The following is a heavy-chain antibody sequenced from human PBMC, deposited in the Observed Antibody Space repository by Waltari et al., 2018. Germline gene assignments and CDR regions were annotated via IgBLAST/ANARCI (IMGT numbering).Heavy chain of an antibody. CDR2: ISYDGNNK. CDR3: ARGTATFYDSSGYYAPPGD. Sequence: QVQLVESGGGVVQPGGSLRLSCAASGLTFSSYAIHWVRQAPGKGVEWGALISYDGNNKYSADSVRGRIIISRDNSKNTVFLQMNSLRAEDTAVYYCARGTATFYDSSGYYAPPGDWGQGALVTVSS. CDR1: GLTFSSYA. J-gene: IGHJ4*02. D-gene: IGHD3-22*01. V-gene: IGHV3-30-3*01.